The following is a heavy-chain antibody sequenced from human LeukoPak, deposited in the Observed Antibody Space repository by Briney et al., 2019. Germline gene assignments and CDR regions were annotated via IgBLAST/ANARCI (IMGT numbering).Heavy chain of an antibody. D-gene: IGHD6-13*01. Sequence: NPSETLSLTCAVYGGSFSGYYWSWIRQPPGKGLEWIGEINHSGSTNYNPSLKSRVTISVDTSKNQFSLKLSSVNAADTAVYYCARDILATSIAAPYYWGQGTLVTVSS. J-gene: IGHJ4*02. V-gene: IGHV4-34*01. CDR1: GGSFSGYY. CDR2: INHSGST. CDR3: ARDILATSIAAPYY.